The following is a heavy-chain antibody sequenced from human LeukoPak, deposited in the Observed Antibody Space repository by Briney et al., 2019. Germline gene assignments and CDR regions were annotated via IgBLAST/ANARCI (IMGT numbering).Heavy chain of an antibody. CDR2: ISYDGSNK. J-gene: IGHJ6*02. CDR3: ARGHNWNDGRFYFYGIDV. D-gene: IGHD1-20*01. V-gene: IGHV3-30-3*01. CDR1: GFTFSTYA. Sequence: GRSLRLSCAASGFTFSTYAMHWVRQAPGKGLEWVAVISYDGSNKYCADSVKGRFTSSRDNSKNTLYLQMNSLSAEDTALYYCARGHNWNDGRFYFYGIDVWGQGTTVTVSS.